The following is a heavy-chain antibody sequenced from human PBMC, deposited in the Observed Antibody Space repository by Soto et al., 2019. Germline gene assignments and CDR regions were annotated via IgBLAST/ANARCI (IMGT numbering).Heavy chain of an antibody. CDR2: IWYDGSNK. CDR1: GFTFSSYG. V-gene: IGHV3-33*01. D-gene: IGHD3-3*01. J-gene: IGHJ6*02. Sequence: GGSLRLSCAASGFTFSSYGMHWVRQAPGKGLEWVAVIWYDGSNKYYADSVKGRFTISRDNSKNTLYLQMNSLRAEDTAVYYCARARRTGITIFGVVILPKYGTDVWGQGTTVTVSS. CDR3: ARARRTGITIFGVVILPKYGTDV.